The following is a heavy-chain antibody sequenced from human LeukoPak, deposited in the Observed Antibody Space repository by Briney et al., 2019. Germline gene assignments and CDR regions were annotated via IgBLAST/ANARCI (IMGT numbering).Heavy chain of an antibody. CDR1: GYSFTSYW. V-gene: IGHV5-51*01. CDR3: ARTYYYDSSGYYRSDYFDY. J-gene: IGHJ4*02. D-gene: IGHD3-22*01. CDR2: IYPGDSDT. Sequence: GESLKISCKGSGYSFTSYWIGWVRQMPGKGLEWMGIIYPGDSDTRYSPSFQGQVTISADKSISTAYLQWSSLKASDTAMYYCARTYYYDSSGYYRSDYFDYWGQGTLVTVSS.